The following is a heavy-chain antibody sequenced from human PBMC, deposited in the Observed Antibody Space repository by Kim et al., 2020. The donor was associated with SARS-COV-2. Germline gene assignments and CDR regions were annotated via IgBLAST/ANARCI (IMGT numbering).Heavy chain of an antibody. V-gene: IGHV3-48*03. CDR2: ISSSGSTI. J-gene: IGHJ6*02. Sequence: GGSLRLSCAASGFTFSSYEMNWVRKAPGKGLEWVSYISSSGSTIYYADSVKGRFTISRDNAKNSLYLQMNSLRAEDTAVYYCARGGKIGYYYYGMDVWGQGTTVTVSS. CDR3: ARGGKIGYYYYGMDV. CDR1: GFTFSSYE.